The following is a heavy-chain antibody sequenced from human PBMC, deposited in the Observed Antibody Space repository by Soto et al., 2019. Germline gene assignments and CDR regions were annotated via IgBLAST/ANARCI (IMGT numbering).Heavy chain of an antibody. CDR1: GDSVSSNSAA. Sequence: QVQLQESGPGLVKPSQTLSLTCVISGDSVSSNSAAWNWIRLSPSRGREWLARTYYRSRWYNDYAVSVRSRITVNPDTSKNQFSLPLTSVTPEDTAVYYCAGTTSHHWLYMDVWGKGATVTVSS. CDR3: AGTTSHHWLYMDV. CDR2: TYYRSRWYN. D-gene: IGHD1-7*01. V-gene: IGHV6-1*01. J-gene: IGHJ6*03.